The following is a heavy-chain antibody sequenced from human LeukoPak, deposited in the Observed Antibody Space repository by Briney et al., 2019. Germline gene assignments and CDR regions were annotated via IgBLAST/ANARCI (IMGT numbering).Heavy chain of an antibody. J-gene: IGHJ4*02. CDR1: GFTFSSYG. CDR3: ARCGRGSGYLFDY. D-gene: IGHD3-22*01. Sequence: GGSLRLSCAASGFTFSSYGMHWVRQAPGQGLEWVAFIRYDGSNKYYADSVKGRFTISRDNAKNSLYLQMNSLRAEDTAVYYCARCGRGSGYLFDYWGQGTLVTVSS. V-gene: IGHV3-30*02. CDR2: IRYDGSNK.